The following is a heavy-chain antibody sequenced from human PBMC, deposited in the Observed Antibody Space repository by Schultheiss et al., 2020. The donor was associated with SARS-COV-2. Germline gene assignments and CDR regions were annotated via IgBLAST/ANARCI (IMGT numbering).Heavy chain of an antibody. V-gene: IGHV3-33*03. CDR2: IWYDGNNK. Sequence: GESLKISCAASGFTFSSYSIHWVRQAPGKGLEWVTVIWYDGNNKYYADSVKGRFTISRDNAKNSLYLQMNSLRAEDTAVYYCATGDYDDGALDYWGQGTLVTVSS. CDR1: GFTFSSYS. J-gene: IGHJ4*02. CDR3: ATGDYDDGALDY. D-gene: IGHD4-17*01.